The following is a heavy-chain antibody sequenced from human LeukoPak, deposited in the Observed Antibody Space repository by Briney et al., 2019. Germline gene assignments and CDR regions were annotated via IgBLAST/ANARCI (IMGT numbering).Heavy chain of an antibody. CDR1: GYTFTSYY. D-gene: IGHD3-22*01. CDR3: ARDRGISGYYFDY. Sequence: ASVKISCKASGYTFTSYYLHWVRQAPGQGLEWMGVINPSGGTTIYAEKFQGRLTMTRDTSTSTLSVELSSLRSADTAVYLCARDRGISGYYFDYWGQGTLVTVSS. CDR2: INPSGGTT. J-gene: IGHJ4*02. V-gene: IGHV1-46*01.